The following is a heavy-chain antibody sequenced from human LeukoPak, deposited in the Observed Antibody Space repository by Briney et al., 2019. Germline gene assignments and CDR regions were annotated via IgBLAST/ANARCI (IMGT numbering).Heavy chain of an antibody. V-gene: IGHV4-59*01. CDR3: ARGLVEMAIFHFDY. Sequence: SETLSLTCTVSGGSISSYYWSWIRQPPGKGLEWIGYIYYSGSTNYNPSLKSRVTISVDTSKNQFSLKLSSVTAADTAVYYCARGLVEMAIFHFDYWGQGTLVTVSS. D-gene: IGHD2-21*01. CDR1: GGSISSYY. CDR2: IYYSGST. J-gene: IGHJ4*02.